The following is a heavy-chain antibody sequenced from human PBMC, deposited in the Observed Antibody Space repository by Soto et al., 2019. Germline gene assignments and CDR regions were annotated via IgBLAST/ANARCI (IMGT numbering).Heavy chain of an antibody. CDR2: ISGTGGST. CDR1: GFTFSNYV. Sequence: EVQLLESGGGLVQPGGSLRLSCAASGFTFSNYVLSCVRQAPGKGLEWVSAISGTGGSTYYADSVKGRFTISRDNSKNTLCVQMNSLRVEDTAVYYCGKEGKRVRGPDYWGQGTLVTVSS. D-gene: IGHD3-10*01. J-gene: IGHJ4*02. CDR3: GKEGKRVRGPDY. V-gene: IGHV3-23*01.